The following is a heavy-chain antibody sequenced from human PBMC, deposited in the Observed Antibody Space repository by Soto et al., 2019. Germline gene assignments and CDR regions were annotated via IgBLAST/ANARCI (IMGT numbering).Heavy chain of an antibody. D-gene: IGHD5-12*01. CDR2: INHSGST. CDR1: GGSFSGYY. J-gene: IGHJ4*02. Sequence: PSETLSLTCAVYGGSFSGYYWSWIRQPPWKGLEWIGEINHSGSTNYNPSLKSRVTISVDTSKNQFSLKLSSVTAADTAVYYCARAPLDIVATMSYFDYWGKGTLVTVYS. CDR3: ARAPLDIVATMSYFDY. V-gene: IGHV4-34*01.